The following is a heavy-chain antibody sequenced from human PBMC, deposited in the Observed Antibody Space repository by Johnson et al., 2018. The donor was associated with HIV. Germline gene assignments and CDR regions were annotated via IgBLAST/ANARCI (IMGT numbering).Heavy chain of an antibody. CDR2: ISYDGSKK. D-gene: IGHD2-2*01. Sequence: QVQLVESGGGVVQPGRSLRLSCAASGFTFSSYAMHWVRQAPGKGLEWVAVISYDGSKKYYADSVKGRFTISRDNSKNTLYLQMNSLRAEDTAVYYCAKKMGVVVVPAAMHAFDIWGQGTMVTVSS. J-gene: IGHJ3*02. CDR1: GFTFSSYA. V-gene: IGHV3-30*04. CDR3: AKKMGVVVVPAAMHAFDI.